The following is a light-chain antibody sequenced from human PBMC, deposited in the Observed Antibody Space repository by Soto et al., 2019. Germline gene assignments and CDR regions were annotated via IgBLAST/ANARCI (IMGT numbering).Light chain of an antibody. Sequence: EIILTQSPDTLSLSPGERATLSCRASQTVSSSYLAWYQQKPGQAPRLLIYGASSRATGIPDRFSGSGSGTDFTLTISRLEPEDFAVYYCQQYGSSPLTFGQGTKVDI. V-gene: IGKV3-20*01. J-gene: IGKJ1*01. CDR2: GAS. CDR3: QQYGSSPLT. CDR1: QTVSSSY.